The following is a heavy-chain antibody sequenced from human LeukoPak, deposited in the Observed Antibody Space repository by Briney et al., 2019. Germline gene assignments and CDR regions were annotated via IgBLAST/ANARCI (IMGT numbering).Heavy chain of an antibody. D-gene: IGHD2-15*01. CDR2: INHSGST. CDR1: GGSFSGYY. J-gene: IGHJ5*02. V-gene: IGHV4-34*01. Sequence: SGTLSLTCPVYGGSFSGYYWSWIRQPPGKGLEWIGEINHSGSTNYNPSLKSRVTISVDTSKNQFSLRLSSVTAADTAVYYCARGDIVVVVAAKWGNKYNWFDPWGQGTLVTVSS. CDR3: ARGDIVVVVAAKWGNKYNWFDP.